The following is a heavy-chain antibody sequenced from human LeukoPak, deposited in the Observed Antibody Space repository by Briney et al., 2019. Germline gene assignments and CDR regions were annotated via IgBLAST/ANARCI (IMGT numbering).Heavy chain of an antibody. CDR3: ARPLMYYYGSETYFWFDP. Sequence: PGGSLRLSCAASGFTFSSYEMNWVRQAPGKGLEWVSYISNSGSTIYYADSVKGRFTISRDNAKNSLYLQMNSLRAEDTAVYYCARPLMYYYGSETYFWFDPWGQGTLVTVSS. CDR2: ISNSGSTI. V-gene: IGHV3-48*03. CDR1: GFTFSSYE. D-gene: IGHD3-10*01. J-gene: IGHJ5*02.